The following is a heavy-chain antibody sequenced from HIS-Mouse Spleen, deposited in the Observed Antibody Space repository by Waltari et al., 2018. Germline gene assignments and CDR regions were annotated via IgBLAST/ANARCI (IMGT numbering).Heavy chain of an antibody. J-gene: IGHJ4*02. CDR3: ARDRLGGSGSYYFDY. CDR1: GFPFSSYA. V-gene: IGHV3-30*04. CDR2: ISYDGSNK. Sequence: QVQLVESGGGVVQRGRSLRLPCAAPGFPFSSYASHWVRQASGKGVEWVAVISYDGSNKYYADSVKGRFTISRDNSKNTLYLQMNSLRAEDTAVYYCARDRLGGSGSYYFDYWGQGTLVTVSS. D-gene: IGHD3-10*01.